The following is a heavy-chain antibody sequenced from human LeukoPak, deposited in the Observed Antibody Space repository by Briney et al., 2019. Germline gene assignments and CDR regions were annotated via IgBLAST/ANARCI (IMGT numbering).Heavy chain of an antibody. J-gene: IGHJ4*02. CDR2: ISHDGNIK. CDR3: ARDSGDYYFDY. V-gene: IGHV3-30-3*01. D-gene: IGHD4-17*01. CDR1: GLTFNGYA. Sequence: GGSLRLSCAASGLTFNGYAMHWVRRAPGKGLQWVALISHDGNIKYYTDSVKGRFTISRDKSKNTLSLQMNSLRPEDTAVYYCARDSGDYYFDYWGQGTLVTVSS.